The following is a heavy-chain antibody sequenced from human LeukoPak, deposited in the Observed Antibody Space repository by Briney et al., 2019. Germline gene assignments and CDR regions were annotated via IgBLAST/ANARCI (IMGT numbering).Heavy chain of an antibody. V-gene: IGHV4-4*07. CDR3: ARALWFGEYNY. J-gene: IGHJ4*02. CDR1: GGSISSYY. D-gene: IGHD3-10*01. Sequence: SETLSLTCTITGGSISSYYWIWIRKPAGKELEWIGRIYTSGSTNYNPSLKSRVTMSVDTSKNQFSLKLSSVTAADTAVYYCARALWFGEYNYWGQGTLVTVSS. CDR2: IYTSGST.